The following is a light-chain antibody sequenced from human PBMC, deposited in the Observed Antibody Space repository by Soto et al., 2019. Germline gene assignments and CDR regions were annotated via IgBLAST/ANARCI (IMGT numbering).Light chain of an antibody. J-gene: IGLJ6*01. CDR3: AAWDDSLSVLYV. CDR1: SSNIGSNY. Sequence: QSVLTQPPSASGTPGQRVTISCSGSSSNIGSNYVYWYQQLPGTAPKLLIYRNNQRPSGVPDRFSGSKSGTSASLAISGLRSEDEAAYYCAAWDDSLSVLYVFGTGTQLTVL. V-gene: IGLV1-47*01. CDR2: RNN.